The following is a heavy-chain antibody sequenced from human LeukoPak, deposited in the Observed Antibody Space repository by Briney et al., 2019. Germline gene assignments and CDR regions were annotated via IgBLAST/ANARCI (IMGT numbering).Heavy chain of an antibody. J-gene: IGHJ4*02. CDR1: GFTFSSSA. CDR2: ISGSGGSP. CDR3: ARDLRIGYSNYEFDY. Sequence: GGSLRLSCAASGFTFSSSAMSWVRQAPGKGLEWVSSISGSGGSPYYADSVKGRFTISRDNSKNTLYLQMNSLRAEDTAVYYCARDLRIGYSNYEFDYWGQGTLVTVSS. V-gene: IGHV3-23*01. D-gene: IGHD4-11*01.